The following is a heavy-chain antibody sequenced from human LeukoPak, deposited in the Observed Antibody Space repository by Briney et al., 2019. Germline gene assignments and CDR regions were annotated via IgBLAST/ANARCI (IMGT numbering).Heavy chain of an antibody. J-gene: IGHJ4*02. CDR3: AKRTGVTELHLDH. CDR1: GFTFSNYV. Sequence: GGSLRLSCAASGFTFSNYVMGWVRQAPGKGLEWVSAISGNSDGADYADSVRGRFTISRDNSKNTLYQQMNSLRAEDTAVYYCAKRTGVTELHLDHWGQGTLVTVSS. V-gene: IGHV3-23*01. CDR2: ISGNSDGA. D-gene: IGHD1-7*01.